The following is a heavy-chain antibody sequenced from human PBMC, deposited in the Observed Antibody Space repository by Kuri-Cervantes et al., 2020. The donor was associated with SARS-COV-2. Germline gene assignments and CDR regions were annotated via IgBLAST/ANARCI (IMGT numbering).Heavy chain of an antibody. CDR3: ARGVIVVVPAAIPEYFDY. CDR2: ISYDGSNI. D-gene: IGHD2-2*02. CDR1: GFTSSSYA. V-gene: IGHV3-30*04. J-gene: IGHJ4*02. Sequence: GESLKISCAASGFTSSSYAMHWVRQAPGKGLEWVAVISYDGSNIHYGDSVKGRFTISRDTSKNTVFLQMSRLRAEDTAVYYCARGVIVVVPAAIPEYFDYWGQGTLVTVSS.